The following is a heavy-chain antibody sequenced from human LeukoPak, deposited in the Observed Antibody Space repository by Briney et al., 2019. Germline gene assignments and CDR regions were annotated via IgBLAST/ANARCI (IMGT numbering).Heavy chain of an antibody. CDR2: ISYDGSNK. D-gene: IGHD3-3*01. Sequence: PGGSLRLSCAASGFTFSSYAMHWVRQAPGKGLEWVAVISYDGSNKYYADSVKGRFTISRDNSKNTLYLQMNSLRAEDTAVYYCAREGPHYDFWSGYPYYYYGMDVWGQGTTVTVSS. J-gene: IGHJ6*02. V-gene: IGHV3-30-3*01. CDR3: AREGPHYDFWSGYPYYYYGMDV. CDR1: GFTFSSYA.